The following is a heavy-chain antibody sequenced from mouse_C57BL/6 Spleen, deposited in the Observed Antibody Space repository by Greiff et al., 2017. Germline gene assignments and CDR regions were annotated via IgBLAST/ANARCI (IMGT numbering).Heavy chain of an antibody. D-gene: IGHD1-1*01. Sequence: VQLQQPVAELVRPGASVKLSCTASGFNIKNTYMHWVKQRPEQGLEWIGRIDPANGNTKYAPKFQGKATITADTSSNTAYLQLSSLTSEDTAIYYCASYYYGKEDAMDYWGQGTSVTVSS. CDR3: ASYYYGKEDAMDY. CDR1: GFNIKNTY. J-gene: IGHJ4*01. V-gene: IGHV14-3*01. CDR2: IDPANGNT.